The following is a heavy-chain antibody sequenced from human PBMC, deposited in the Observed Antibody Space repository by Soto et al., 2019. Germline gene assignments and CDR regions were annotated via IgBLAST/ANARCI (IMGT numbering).Heavy chain of an antibody. V-gene: IGHV3-21*01. J-gene: IGHJ1*01. CDR1: GFTFSSYS. CDR3: ARGGYSSCWYSSHEYFQH. Sequence: PGGSLRLSCAASGFTFSSYSMNWVRQAPGKGLEWVSSISSSSSYIYYADSVKGRFTISRDNAKNSLYLQMNSLRAEDTAVYYCARGGYSSCWYSSHEYFQHWGQGTLFTVS. CDR2: ISSSSSYI. D-gene: IGHD6-19*01.